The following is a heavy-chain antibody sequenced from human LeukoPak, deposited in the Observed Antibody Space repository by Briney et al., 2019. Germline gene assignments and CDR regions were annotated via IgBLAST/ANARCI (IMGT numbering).Heavy chain of an antibody. Sequence: GGSLRLSCAASGFTFSTYAMSWVRQAPGKGLEWVSAISVSAGSTYYADSVKGRFTISRDNSKNTLYLQMNSLRAEDTAVYYCAVTDSGYSSSWYGGAFDIWGQGTMVTVSS. D-gene: IGHD6-13*01. CDR3: AVTDSGYSSSWYGGAFDI. V-gene: IGHV3-23*01. CDR1: GFTFSTYA. J-gene: IGHJ3*02. CDR2: ISVSAGST.